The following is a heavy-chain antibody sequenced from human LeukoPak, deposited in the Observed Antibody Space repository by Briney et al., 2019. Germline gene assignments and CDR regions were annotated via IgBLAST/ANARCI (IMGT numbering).Heavy chain of an antibody. CDR3: ARGAVRRRWFDP. Sequence: SETLSLTCTVSGGSISSYYWSWIRQPPGKWLEWIGSIYYSGSTYYNPSLKSRVTISVDTSKNQFSLKLSSVTAADTAVYYCARGAVRRRWFDPWGQGTLVTVSS. CDR2: IYYSGST. J-gene: IGHJ5*02. V-gene: IGHV4-59*12. CDR1: GGSISSYY.